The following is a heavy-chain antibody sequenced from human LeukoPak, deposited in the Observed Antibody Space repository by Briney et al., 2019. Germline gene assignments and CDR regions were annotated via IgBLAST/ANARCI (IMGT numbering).Heavy chain of an antibody. D-gene: IGHD5-18*01. J-gene: IGHJ6*03. CDR1: GGSFSGYY. V-gene: IGHV4-34*01. CDR2: INQSGST. Sequence: SETLSLTCAVYGGSFSGYYWSWIRQPPGKGLEWIGEINQSGSTNCSPSLKSRVTISVDTSKNQFSLKLSSVTAADTAVYYCARGNRIQLWSMDVWGKGTTVTVSS. CDR3: ARGNRIQLWSMDV.